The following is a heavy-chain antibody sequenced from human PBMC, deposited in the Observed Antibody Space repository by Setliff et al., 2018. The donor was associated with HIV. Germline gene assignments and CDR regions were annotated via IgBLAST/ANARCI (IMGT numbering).Heavy chain of an antibody. CDR2: IIPNSGGT. CDR3: ARGGIAAAGTLNYYYYGLDV. Sequence: ASVNVSCKASGYTFTGYYLHWVRQAPGQGLEWMGWIIPNSGGTNYAQKFQGWVTMTRDTSISTTYMELSGLRSDDTAVYYCARGGIAAAGTLNYYYYGLDVWGHGTTVTVSS. J-gene: IGHJ6*02. CDR1: GYTFTGYY. D-gene: IGHD6-13*01. V-gene: IGHV1-2*04.